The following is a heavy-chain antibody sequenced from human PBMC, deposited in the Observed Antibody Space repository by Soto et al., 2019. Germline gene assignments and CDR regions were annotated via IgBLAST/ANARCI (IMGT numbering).Heavy chain of an antibody. CDR2: ARNKVNGYII. D-gene: IGHD2-8*01. V-gene: IGHV3-72*01. CDR1: GFSFTDHY. J-gene: IGHJ4*02. CDR3: ARLMGTSFDL. Sequence: GGSLRLSCAASGFSFTDHYMDWVRQAPGEGLEWVGRARNKVNGYIIDYAASVKGRFIISRDDSKKSLYLQMSSLKTEDTAVYFCARLMGTSFDLWGQGTLVTVSS.